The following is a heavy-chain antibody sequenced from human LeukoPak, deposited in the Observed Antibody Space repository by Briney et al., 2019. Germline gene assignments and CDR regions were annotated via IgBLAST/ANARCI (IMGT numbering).Heavy chain of an antibody. Sequence: SSETLSLTCAVYGGSFSGYYWSWIRQPPGKGLEWIGEINHSGSTNYNPSLKSRVTISVDTSKNQFSLKLSSVTAADTAVYYCARNYGSGSRFFDYWGQGTLVTVSS. CDR2: INHSGST. CDR1: GGSFSGYY. J-gene: IGHJ4*02. V-gene: IGHV4-34*09. CDR3: ARNYGSGSRFFDY. D-gene: IGHD3-10*01.